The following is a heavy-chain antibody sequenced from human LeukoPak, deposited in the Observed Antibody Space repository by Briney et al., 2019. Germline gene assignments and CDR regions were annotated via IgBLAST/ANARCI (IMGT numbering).Heavy chain of an antibody. J-gene: IGHJ6*02. CDR2: ISGSGGST. V-gene: IGHV3-23*01. CDR1: GFTFSSYA. Sequence: GGSLRLSCAASGFTFSSYAMSWVRQAPGKGLEWVSAISGSGGSTYYADSVKGRFTISRDNSKNSLYLQMNSLRAEDTAVYYCARDWGYYYYYGMDVWGQGTTVTVSS. D-gene: IGHD3-16*01. CDR3: ARDWGYYYYYGMDV.